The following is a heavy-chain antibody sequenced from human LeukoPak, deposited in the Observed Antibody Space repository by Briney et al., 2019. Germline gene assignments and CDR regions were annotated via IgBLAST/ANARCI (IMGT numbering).Heavy chain of an antibody. CDR3: ARAGAGPTYYYDSSGYSVLGYFDY. V-gene: IGHV4-61*02. CDR1: GGSISSSSYY. D-gene: IGHD3-22*01. J-gene: IGHJ4*02. CDR2: IYTSGST. Sequence: PSETLSLTCTVSGGSISSSSYYWSWIRQPAGKGLEWIGRIYTSGSTNYNPSLKSRVTMSVDTSKNQFSLKLSSVTAADTAVYYCARAGAGPTYYYDSSGYSVLGYFDYWGQGTLVTVSS.